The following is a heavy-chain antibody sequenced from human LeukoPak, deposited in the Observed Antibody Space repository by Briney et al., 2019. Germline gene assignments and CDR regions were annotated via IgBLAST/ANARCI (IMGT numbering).Heavy chain of an antibody. CDR2: IYYSGST. CDR1: GGSISSGDYY. D-gene: IGHD3-9*01. CDR3: VRTGGYDILNGPFDY. J-gene: IGHJ4*02. V-gene: IGHV4-30-4*01. Sequence: SETLSLTCTVSGGSISSGDYYWSWIRQPPGKGLEWIRYIYYSGSTYYNPSLKSRVTISVDTSKNQFSLKLSSVTAADTAVYYCVRTGGYDILNGPFDYWGQGTLVTVSS.